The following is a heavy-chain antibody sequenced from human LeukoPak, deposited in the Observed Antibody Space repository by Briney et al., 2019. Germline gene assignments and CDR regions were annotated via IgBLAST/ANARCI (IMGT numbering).Heavy chain of an antibody. J-gene: IGHJ4*02. D-gene: IGHD3-16*01. Sequence: GSLRLSCAASGFTFTSYDMSWVRQAPGKGLEWVSSVTNSGSSTHYADSVKGRFTISRDNSKNTLYLQMNSLRAEDTAVYYCAKDGVFYWGQGTLVTVSS. CDR3: AKDGVFY. CDR1: GFTFTSYD. CDR2: VTNSGSST. V-gene: IGHV3-23*01.